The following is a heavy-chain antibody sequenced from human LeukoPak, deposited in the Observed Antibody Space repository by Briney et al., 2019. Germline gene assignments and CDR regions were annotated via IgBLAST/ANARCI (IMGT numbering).Heavy chain of an antibody. CDR1: GGSISSYY. V-gene: IGHV4-34*01. CDR2: INHSGST. D-gene: IGHD3-10*01. J-gene: IGHJ4*02. CDR3: ARGSRTMVRGVPLDY. Sequence: SETLSLTCTVSGGSISSYYWSWIRQPPGKGLEWIGEINHSGSTNYNPSLKSRVTISVDTSKNQFSLKLSSVTAADTAVYYCARGSRTMVRGVPLDYWGQGTLVTVSS.